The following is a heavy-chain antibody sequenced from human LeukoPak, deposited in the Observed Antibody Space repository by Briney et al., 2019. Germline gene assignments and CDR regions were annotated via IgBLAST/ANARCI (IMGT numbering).Heavy chain of an antibody. J-gene: IGHJ6*03. V-gene: IGHV4-39*07. D-gene: IGHD3-22*01. CDR3: ARAYYYDSSGYYIPLDYMDV. CDR2: IYYSGST. CDR1: GGSISSSSYY. Sequence: KSSETLSLTCTVSGGSISSSSYYWGWIRQPPGKGLEWIGSIYYSGSTYYNPSLKSRVTISVDTSKNQFSLKLSSVTAADTAVYYCARAYYYDSSGYYIPLDYMDVWGKGTTVTVSS.